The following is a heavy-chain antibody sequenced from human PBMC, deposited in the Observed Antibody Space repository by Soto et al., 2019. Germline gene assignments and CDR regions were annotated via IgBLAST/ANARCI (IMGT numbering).Heavy chain of an antibody. CDR1: GFTFSSYG. CDR2: ISYDGSNK. J-gene: IGHJ4*02. Sequence: PGGSLRLSCAASGFTFSSYGMHWVRQAPGKGLEWVAVISYDGSNKYYADSVKGRFTISRDNSKNTLYLQMNSLRAEDTAVYYCAKGGGDYSNFPPGYWGQGTLVTVSS. V-gene: IGHV3-30*18. CDR3: AKGGGDYSNFPPGY. D-gene: IGHD4-4*01.